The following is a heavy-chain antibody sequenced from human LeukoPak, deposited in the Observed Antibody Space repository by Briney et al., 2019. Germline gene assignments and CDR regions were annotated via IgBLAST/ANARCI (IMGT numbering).Heavy chain of an antibody. Sequence: GGSLRLSRAASGFTFSSYGMHWVRQAPGKGLEWVAFIRYDGSKQYYADPVKGRFTISRDNSKNTLFLQMNSLRGEDTAVYYCAKDRRSSGWNAAPGYWGQGTLVTVSS. CDR3: AKDRRSSGWNAAPGY. CDR1: GFTFSSYG. D-gene: IGHD6-19*01. J-gene: IGHJ4*02. V-gene: IGHV3-30*02. CDR2: IRYDGSKQ.